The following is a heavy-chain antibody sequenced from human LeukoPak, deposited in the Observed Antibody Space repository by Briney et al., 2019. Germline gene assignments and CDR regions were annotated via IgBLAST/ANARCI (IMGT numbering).Heavy chain of an antibody. CDR3: AGGSTSAYYYYMDV. D-gene: IGHD2-2*01. CDR1: DGSISSALYY. Sequence: SETLSLTCTVSDGSISSALYYWSWIRQPAGKGLEWIGRIYTGGSTNYNPSLKSRVTMSVGTSKNQFSLKLSSVTAADTAVYYCAGGSTSAYYYYMDVWGKGTTVTVSS. J-gene: IGHJ6*03. CDR2: IYTGGST. V-gene: IGHV4-61*02.